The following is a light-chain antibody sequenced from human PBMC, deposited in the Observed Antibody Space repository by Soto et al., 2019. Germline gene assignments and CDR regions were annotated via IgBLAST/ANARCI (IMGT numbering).Light chain of an antibody. CDR2: AAS. V-gene: IGKV1-39*01. Sequence: DIQMTQSPSSLSASVGDRVTITCRASQSISSYLNWYQQKPGKAPKLLIYAASSLQSGVPSRFSGSGSGTDFILTINTLQADDFATYYCLHTYSFPRTFGQGTKVDI. CDR1: QSISSY. J-gene: IGKJ1*01. CDR3: LHTYSFPRT.